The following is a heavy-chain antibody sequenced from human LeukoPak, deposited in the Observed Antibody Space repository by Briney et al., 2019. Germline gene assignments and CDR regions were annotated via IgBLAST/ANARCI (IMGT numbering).Heavy chain of an antibody. V-gene: IGHV3-53*01. D-gene: IGHD6-19*01. CDR1: GFTVSSNY. Sequence: PGGSLRLSCAASGFTVSSNYMNWVRQAPGKGLEWVSAINSGANTYYVDSVEGRFTVSRDNSKNTLYLQMNSLRAEDTAVYYCARAFEGIAVAGIHWFDPWGQGTLVTVSS. CDR2: INSGANT. CDR3: ARAFEGIAVAGIHWFDP. J-gene: IGHJ5*02.